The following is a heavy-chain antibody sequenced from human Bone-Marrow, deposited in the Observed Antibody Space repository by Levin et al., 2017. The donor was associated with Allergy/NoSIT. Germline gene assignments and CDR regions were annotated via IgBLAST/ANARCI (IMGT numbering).Heavy chain of an antibody. CDR3: ARDRSVRFFEWPKYYYYGMDV. D-gene: IGHD3-3*01. CDR1: GFTFSSYA. Sequence: QAGGSLRLSCAASGFTFSSYAMSWVRQAPGQGLEWVSLISGSGGSTYYADSVKGRFTISRDNSKNTLYLQMNSLRAEDTAVYYCARDRSVRFFEWPKYYYYGMDVWGQGTTVTVSS. V-gene: IGHV3-23*01. CDR2: ISGSGGST. J-gene: IGHJ6*02.